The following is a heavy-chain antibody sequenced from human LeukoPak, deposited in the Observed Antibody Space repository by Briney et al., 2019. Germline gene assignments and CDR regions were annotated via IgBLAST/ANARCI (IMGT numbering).Heavy chain of an antibody. D-gene: IGHD6-13*01. V-gene: IGHV3-30-3*01. Sequence: PGGSLRLSCAASGFTLSNYAMHWVRQAPGKGLEWVAVISYDGSKTYYADSVKGRFTISRDNSINTLYLQMNSLRPEDTAVFYCASPAAGTSHYGMDVWGQGTTVTVSS. CDR3: ASPAAGTSHYGMDV. J-gene: IGHJ6*02. CDR1: GFTLSNYA. CDR2: ISYDGSKT.